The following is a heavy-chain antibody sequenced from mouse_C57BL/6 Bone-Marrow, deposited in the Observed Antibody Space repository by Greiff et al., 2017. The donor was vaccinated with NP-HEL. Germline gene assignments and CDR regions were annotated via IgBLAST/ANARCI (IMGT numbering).Heavy chain of an antibody. D-gene: IGHD2-4*01. CDR1: GFTFSDYG. CDR3: ARRIYYDYGFDY. J-gene: IGHJ2*01. V-gene: IGHV5-17*01. Sequence: EVKLVESGGGLVKPGGSLKLSCAASGFTFSDYGMHWVRQAPEKGLEWVAYISSGSSTIYYADTVQGRFTISRDNAKNTLFLQMTSLRSEDTAMYYCARRIYYDYGFDYWGQGTTLTVSS. CDR2: ISSGSSTI.